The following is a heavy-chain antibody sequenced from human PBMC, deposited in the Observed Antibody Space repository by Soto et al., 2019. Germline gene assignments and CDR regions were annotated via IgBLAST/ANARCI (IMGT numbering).Heavy chain of an antibody. CDR2: INPNGGST. CDR1: GYVFTHYY. D-gene: IGHD3-3*01. Sequence: QVQLVQSGAELVKPGASVTVSCKISGYVFTHYYLHWVRQAPGQGLEWMGIINPNGGSTAYARKFQGRFSMATDPCTNTVQLELRSLRSCDTAVYYGARVHVDTYDFWRGHADPWGQGTMVSVSS. CDR3: ARVHVDTYDFWRGHADP. V-gene: IGHV1-46*03. J-gene: IGHJ5*02.